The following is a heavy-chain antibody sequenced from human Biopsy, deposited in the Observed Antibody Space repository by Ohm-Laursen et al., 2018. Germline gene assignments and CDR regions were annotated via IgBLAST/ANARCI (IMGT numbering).Heavy chain of an antibody. J-gene: IGHJ1*01. CDR1: GYTFTDSC. Sequence: SVKVSCKTSGYTFTDSCMHWVRQAPGQGLEWMGWINPNSGGTNYAQKFQGRVTMTRDTSMSTAYMELNRLRSDDTAVYYCATKLTGYFHHWGQGTLVIVSS. CDR3: ATKLTGYFHH. CDR2: INPNSGGT. D-gene: IGHD3-9*01. V-gene: IGHV1-2*02.